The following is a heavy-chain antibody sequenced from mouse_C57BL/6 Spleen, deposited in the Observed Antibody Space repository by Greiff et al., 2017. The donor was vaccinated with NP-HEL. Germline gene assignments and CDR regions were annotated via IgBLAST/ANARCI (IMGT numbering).Heavy chain of an antibody. CDR2: ISYDGSN. V-gene: IGHV3-6*01. D-gene: IGHD2-2*01. J-gene: IGHJ2*01. CDR3: ARARYGYLYYFDY. Sequence: EVQLVESGPGLVKPSQSLSLTCSVTGYSITSGYYWNWIRQFPGNKLEWMGYISYDGSNNYNPSLKNRISITRDTSKNQFFLKLNSVTTEDTATYYCARARYGYLYYFDYWGQGTTLTVSS. CDR1: GYSITSGYY.